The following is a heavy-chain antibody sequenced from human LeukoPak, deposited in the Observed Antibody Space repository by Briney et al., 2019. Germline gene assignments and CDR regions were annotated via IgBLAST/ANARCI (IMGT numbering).Heavy chain of an antibody. CDR1: GFTFSSYA. CDR2: ISGSGGST. Sequence: GGSLRLSCAASGFTFSSYAMSWVRQAPGKGLEWVSAISGSGGSTYYADSVKGRFTISRDNSKNTLYLQMNSLRAEDTAVYYCAKSTVATMVRGVQYYYYYYGMDVWGQGTTVTVSS. J-gene: IGHJ6*02. CDR3: AKSTVATMVRGVQYYYYYYGMDV. D-gene: IGHD3-10*01. V-gene: IGHV3-23*01.